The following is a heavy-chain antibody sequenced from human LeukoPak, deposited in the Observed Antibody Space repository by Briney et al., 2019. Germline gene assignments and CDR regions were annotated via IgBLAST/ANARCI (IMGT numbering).Heavy chain of an antibody. CDR1: GYTFTDHY. Sequence: ASVKVSCKASGYTFTDHYIHWVRQAPGQGLEWMGWINPKNDDTNYAPNFQDRVTLTRDTSISTTYMVLSGLRSDDTAVYYCARDTGWFDPWGQGTLVTVSS. CDR3: ARDTGWFDP. J-gene: IGHJ5*02. V-gene: IGHV1-2*02. CDR2: INPKNDDT. D-gene: IGHD4-17*01.